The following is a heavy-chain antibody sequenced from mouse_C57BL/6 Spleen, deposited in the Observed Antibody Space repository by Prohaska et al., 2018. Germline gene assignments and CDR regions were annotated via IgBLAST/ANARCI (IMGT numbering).Heavy chain of an antibody. CDR2: INPNNGGT. J-gene: IGHJ2*01. D-gene: IGHD6-1*01. CDR3: ASSSYYFDY. V-gene: IGHV1-26*01. CDR1: GYTFTYYY. Sequence: EVHLQLSGPELVMPALSVKISCKASGYTFTYYYINWVKQRHGKSLEWIGVINPNNGGTSYNQKFKGKATLTVDKSSSTAYMQLSSLTSEDSAVYYCASSSYYFDYWGQGTTLTVSS.